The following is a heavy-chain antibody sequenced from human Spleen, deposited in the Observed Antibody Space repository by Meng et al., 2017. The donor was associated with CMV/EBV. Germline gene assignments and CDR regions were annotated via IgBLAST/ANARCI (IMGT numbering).Heavy chain of an antibody. D-gene: IGHD6-13*01. J-gene: IGHJ6*02. CDR2: IYYSGST. Sequence: GSLRLSCTVSGGSISSSSYYWGWIRQPPGKGLEWIGSIYYSGSTYYNPSLKSRVTISVDTSKNQFSLKLSSVTAADTAVYYCAREWQQLPMDVWGQGTTVTVSS. CDR3: AREWQQLPMDV. V-gene: IGHV4-39*07. CDR1: GGSISSSSYY.